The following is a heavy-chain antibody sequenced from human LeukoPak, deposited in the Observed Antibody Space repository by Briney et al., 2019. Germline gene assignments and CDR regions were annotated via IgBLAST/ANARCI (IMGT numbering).Heavy chain of an antibody. V-gene: IGHV3-23*01. CDR1: GFIFSDYA. Sequence: GGSLRLSCAASGFIFSDYAMSWVRQAPGKGLQWVSGISGSGRSTYYADSVKGRLTISRDNFKNMLFLQINSLRVDGTAIYFCAKIGYASSFYGGLDYWGQGTLVTVAS. CDR2: ISGSGRST. D-gene: IGHD6-13*01. CDR3: AKIGYASSFYGGLDY. J-gene: IGHJ4*02.